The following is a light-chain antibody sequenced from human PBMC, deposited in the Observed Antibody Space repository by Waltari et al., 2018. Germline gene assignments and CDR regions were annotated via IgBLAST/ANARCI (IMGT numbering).Light chain of an antibody. Sequence: EIVLTQSPATLSLSPGASATLSVRASQSVSSYLAWYQQKPGQAPRLLIYDASNRATGIPARFSGSGSGTDFTLTISSLEPEDFAVYYCQQRSNWQTFGPGTKVDIK. CDR1: QSVSSY. CDR2: DAS. J-gene: IGKJ3*01. CDR3: QQRSNWQT. V-gene: IGKV3-11*01.